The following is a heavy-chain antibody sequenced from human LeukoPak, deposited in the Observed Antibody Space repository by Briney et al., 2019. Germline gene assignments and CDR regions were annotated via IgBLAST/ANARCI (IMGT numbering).Heavy chain of an antibody. V-gene: IGHV3-7*01. CDR2: IKQDGSEK. CDR3: ATIVVVSTTLPDY. Sequence: SWVRQAPGKGLEWVANIKQDGSEKYYVDSVKGRFTISRDNAKNSLYLQMNSLRAEDTAVYYRATIVVVSTTLPDYWGQGTLVTVSS. J-gene: IGHJ4*02. D-gene: IGHD3-22*01.